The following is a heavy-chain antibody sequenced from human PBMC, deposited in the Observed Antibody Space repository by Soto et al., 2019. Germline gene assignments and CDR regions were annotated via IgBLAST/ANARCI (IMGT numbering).Heavy chain of an antibody. Sequence: PSETLSLTCTFSGYSISSSNYFWGWIRQPPGKGLEWIGTIFYSGSTYYNPSLKSRVTISVDTSKNQFSLKLSSVTAADTAVYYCARVFPPFLESAADYYYGMDVWGQGTTVTVSS. CDR3: ARVFPPFLESAADYYYGMDV. CDR1: GYSISSSNYF. J-gene: IGHJ6*02. V-gene: IGHV4-39*07. CDR2: IFYSGST. D-gene: IGHD3-3*02.